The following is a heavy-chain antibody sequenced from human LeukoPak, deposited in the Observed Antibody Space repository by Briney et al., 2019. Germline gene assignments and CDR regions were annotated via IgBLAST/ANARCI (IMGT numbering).Heavy chain of an antibody. CDR2: ISSSSSTI. Sequence: GGSLRLSCAASGFTFSSYRMNWVRQAPGKGLEWVSYISSSSSTIYYADSVKGRFTISRDNAKNSLYPQMNSLRAEDTAVYYCWKSSGELGGYAPGKLIPPFDYGGRGTLVTVSS. CDR3: WKSSGELGGYAPGKLIPPFDY. V-gene: IGHV3-48*01. J-gene: IGHJ4*02. D-gene: IGHD2-8*02. CDR1: GFTFSSYR.